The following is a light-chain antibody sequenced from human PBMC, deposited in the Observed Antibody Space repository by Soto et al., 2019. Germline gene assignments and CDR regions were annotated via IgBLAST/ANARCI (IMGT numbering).Light chain of an antibody. CDR3: QHYGRSPIS. CDR2: GAS. Sequence: IVLRLSQGTLALSPGGIDTVGCRASQSVDRYVAWYQQKLGQAPRLLIYGASSRATGIPDRFSGSGSATDFTLTMSRLEPEDFALYYCQHYGRSPISFGQGTRLEIK. CDR1: QSVDRY. J-gene: IGKJ5*01. V-gene: IGKV3-20*01.